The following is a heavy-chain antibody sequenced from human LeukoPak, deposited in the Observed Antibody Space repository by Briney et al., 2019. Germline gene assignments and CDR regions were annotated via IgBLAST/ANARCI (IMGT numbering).Heavy chain of an antibody. D-gene: IGHD3-3*01. CDR1: GFIFSIYG. V-gene: IGHV3-30*18. CDR3: AKDLGVQWRLPYYSDY. Sequence: GGSLRLSCAASGFIFSIYGMHWVRQAPGKGLEWGAVISYDGSNKYYADSVKGRFTISRDNSKNTLYLQMNSLRGEDTAVYYCAKDLGVQWRLPYYSDYWGQGTLVTVSS. CDR2: ISYDGSNK. J-gene: IGHJ4*02.